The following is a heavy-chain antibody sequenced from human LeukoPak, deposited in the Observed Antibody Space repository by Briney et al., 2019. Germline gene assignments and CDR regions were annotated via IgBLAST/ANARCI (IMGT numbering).Heavy chain of an antibody. D-gene: IGHD2-2*01. CDR2: ISYDGSNK. J-gene: IGHJ5*02. V-gene: IGHV3-30*03. Sequence: GGSLRLSCAASGFTFSSYGMHWVRQAPGKGLEWVAVISYDGSNKYYVDSVKGRFTISRDNAKNSLYLQMNNLSAEDTAVYFCARHCGSNSCYSGWFDPWGQGTLVTVSS. CDR1: GFTFSSYG. CDR3: ARHCGSNSCYSGWFDP.